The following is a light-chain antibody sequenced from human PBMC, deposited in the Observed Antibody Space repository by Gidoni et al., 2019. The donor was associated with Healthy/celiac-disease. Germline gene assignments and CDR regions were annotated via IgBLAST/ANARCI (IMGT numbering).Light chain of an antibody. J-gene: IGKJ5*01. CDR2: GAS. Sequence: EIVLTQSPGTLSLSPRERATLSCRASQSVSSSYLAWYQQKPGQAPRLLIYGASSRATGIPDRFSGSGSGTDFTLTISRLEPEDFAVYYCQQYGSSPTFXXXTRLEIK. CDR3: QQYGSSPT. CDR1: QSVSSSY. V-gene: IGKV3-20*01.